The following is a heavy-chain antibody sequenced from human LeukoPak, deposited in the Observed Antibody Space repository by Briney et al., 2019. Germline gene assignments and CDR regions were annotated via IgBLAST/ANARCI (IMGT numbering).Heavy chain of an antibody. J-gene: IGHJ6*02. CDR3: ARGGGLDV. V-gene: IGHV3-7*03. CDR2: INHNGNVN. CDR1: GFTFSSYW. Sequence: GGSLRLSCAASGFTFSSYWMDWARQAPGKGLEWVASINHNGNVNYYVDSVKGRFTISRDNAKNSLYLQMSNLRAEDMAVYFCARGGGLDVWGQGATVTVSS. D-gene: IGHD3-16*01.